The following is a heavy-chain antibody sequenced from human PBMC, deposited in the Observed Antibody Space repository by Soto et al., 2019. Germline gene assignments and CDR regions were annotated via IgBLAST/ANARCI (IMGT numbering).Heavy chain of an antibody. D-gene: IGHD3-10*01. CDR1: GFSFSAYY. J-gene: IGHJ4*02. V-gene: IGHV3-7*03. CDR3: SRENWFQDY. CDR2: IKSDGSEQ. Sequence: RLSCAASGFSFSAYYMTWVRQAPGKGLEWVASIKSDGSEQYYVDSVKGRFTISRDNAKNSLYLQMNSLRAGDTGLYYCSRENWFQDYWGQGTLVTVSS.